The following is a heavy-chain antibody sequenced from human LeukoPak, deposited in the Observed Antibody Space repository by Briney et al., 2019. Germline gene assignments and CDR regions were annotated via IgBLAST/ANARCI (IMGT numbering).Heavy chain of an antibody. CDR2: IYHSGST. V-gene: IGHV4-30-2*01. CDR3: ARVTRECSTSCYIPLRHYYYYMDV. D-gene: IGHD2-2*02. J-gene: IGHJ6*03. Sequence: PSETLSLTCTVSGGSISSGGYYWSWIRQPPGKGLEWIGYIYHSGSTYYNPSLKSRVTISVDRSKNQFSLKLSSVTAADTAVYYCARVTRECSTSCYIPLRHYYYYMDVWGQGTVVTVSS. CDR1: GGSISSGGYY.